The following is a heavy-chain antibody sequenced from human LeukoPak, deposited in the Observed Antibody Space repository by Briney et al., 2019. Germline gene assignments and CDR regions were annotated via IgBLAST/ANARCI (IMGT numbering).Heavy chain of an antibody. CDR2: IYYRGST. D-gene: IGHD2-2*01. CDR3: ARDLVVPAGTLFYYYYGMDV. CDR1: GGSISSSSYY. Sequence: PSETLSLTCTVSGGSISSSSYYWGWIRQPPGKGLEWIGSIYYRGSTYYNPSLKSRVTISVDTSKNQFSLKLSSVTAADTAVYYCARDLVVPAGTLFYYYYGMDVWGQGTTVTVSS. V-gene: IGHV4-39*07. J-gene: IGHJ6*02.